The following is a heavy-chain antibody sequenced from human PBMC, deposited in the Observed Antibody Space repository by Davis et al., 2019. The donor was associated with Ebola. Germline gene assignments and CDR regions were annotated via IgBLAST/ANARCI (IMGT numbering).Heavy chain of an antibody. CDR3: ARVEYCTNDVCYPIDY. CDR2: INPNSGGT. J-gene: IGHJ4*02. CDR1: GYTFTGYY. Sequence: ASVKVSCKASGYTFTGYYVHWVRQAPGQGFEWMGWINPNSGGTNYAQKFQGRVTMIRDTSISTVYMELNSLRSDDTAVYYCARVEYCTNDVCYPIDYWGQGTLVTVSS. D-gene: IGHD2-8*01. V-gene: IGHV1-2*02.